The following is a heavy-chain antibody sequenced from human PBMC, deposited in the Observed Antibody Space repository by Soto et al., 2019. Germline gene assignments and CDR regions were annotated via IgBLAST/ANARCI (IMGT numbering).Heavy chain of an antibody. Sequence: GGSLRLSCAASGFTFSSYAMSWVRQAPGKGLEWVSAISGSGGSTYYADSVKGRFTISRDNSKNTLYLQMNSLRAEDTAVYYCAKEADFWSGYFLQDDYWGQGTLVTVSS. J-gene: IGHJ4*02. V-gene: IGHV3-23*01. CDR2: ISGSGGST. CDR3: AKEADFWSGYFLQDDY. D-gene: IGHD3-3*01. CDR1: GFTFSSYA.